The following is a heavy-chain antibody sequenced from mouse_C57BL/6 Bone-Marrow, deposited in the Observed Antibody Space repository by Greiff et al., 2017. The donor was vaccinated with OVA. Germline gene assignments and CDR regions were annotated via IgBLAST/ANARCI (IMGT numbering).Heavy chain of an antibody. V-gene: IGHV1-39*01. Sequence: VQLQQSGPELVKPGASVKISCKASGYSFTDYNMNWVKQSNGKSLEWIGVINPNYGTTSYNQKFKGKATLTVDQSSSTAYMQLNSLTSEDTAVYYCTNYYGSPPWFAYWGQGTLVTVSA. D-gene: IGHD1-1*01. CDR2: INPNYGTT. CDR3: TNYYGSPPWFAY. J-gene: IGHJ3*01. CDR1: GYSFTDYN.